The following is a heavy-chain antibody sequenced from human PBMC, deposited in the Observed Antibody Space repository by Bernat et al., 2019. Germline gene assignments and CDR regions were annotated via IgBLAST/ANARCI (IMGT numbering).Heavy chain of an antibody. J-gene: IGHJ3*02. CDR1: GGSISSGGYY. D-gene: IGHD3-22*01. Sequence: QVQLQESGPGLVKPSQTLSLTCTVSGGSISSGGYYWSWIRQHPGKGLEWIGYIYYSGSTYYNPSLKSRVTISVDTSKHQFSLKLSSVTAADTAVYYCARANYDSSGYYLVSDAFDIWGQGTMVTVSS. CDR3: ARANYDSSGYYLVSDAFDI. CDR2: IYYSGST. V-gene: IGHV4-31*03.